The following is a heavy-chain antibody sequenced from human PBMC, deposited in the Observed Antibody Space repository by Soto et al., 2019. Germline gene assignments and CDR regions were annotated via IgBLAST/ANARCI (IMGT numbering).Heavy chain of an antibody. V-gene: IGHV3-23*01. CDR2: ISGSGGST. J-gene: IGHJ6*02. CDR3: AKGRRGGIAARQHPPYYYGMDV. CDR1: GFTFSSYA. Sequence: EVQLLESGGGLVQPGGSLRLSCAASGFTFSSYAMSWVRQAPGKGLEWVSAISGSGGSTYYADSVKGRFTISRDNSKNTLYLQMNGLRAEDTAVYYCAKGRRGGIAARQHPPYYYGMDVWGQGTTVTVSS. D-gene: IGHD6-6*01.